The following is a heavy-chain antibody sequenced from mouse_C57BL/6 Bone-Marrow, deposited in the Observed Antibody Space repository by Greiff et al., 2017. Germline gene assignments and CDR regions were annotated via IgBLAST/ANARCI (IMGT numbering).Heavy chain of an antibody. V-gene: IGHV1-50*01. CDR3: ERTWGLQLDFDY. J-gene: IGHJ2*01. CDR2: IDPSDSYT. CDR1: GYTFTSYW. D-gene: IGHD2-4*01. Sequence: VQLQQPGAELVKPGASVKLSCKASGYTFTSYWMQWVKQRPGQGLEWIGEIDPSDSYTNYNQKFKGKATLTVDTSSSTAYMQLSSLTSEDSAVYYCERTWGLQLDFDYWGQGTTLTVSS.